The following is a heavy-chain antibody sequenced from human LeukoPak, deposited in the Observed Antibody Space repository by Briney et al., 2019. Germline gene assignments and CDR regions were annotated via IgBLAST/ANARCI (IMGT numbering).Heavy chain of an antibody. CDR3: AITYHYDSSGYRGSFDY. CDR2: IYYSGST. J-gene: IGHJ4*02. Sequence: SETLPLTCTVSGGSISSSSYYWGWIRQPPGKGLEWIGSIYYSGSTYYNPSLKSRVTISVDTSKNQFSLKLSSVTAADTAVYYCAITYHYDSSGYRGSFDYWGQGTLVTVSS. V-gene: IGHV4-39*01. CDR1: GGSISSSSYY. D-gene: IGHD3-22*01.